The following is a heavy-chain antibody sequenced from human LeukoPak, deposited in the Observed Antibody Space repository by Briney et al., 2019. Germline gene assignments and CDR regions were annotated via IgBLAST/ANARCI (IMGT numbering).Heavy chain of an antibody. Sequence: GGSLRLSCAASGFTFSSYAMSWVRQAPGKGLEWVSAISGSGGSTCYADSVKGRFTISRDNSKNTLYLQMNSLRAEDTAVYYCAKDSFHYDFWSGHTPLDYWGQGTLVTVSS. CDR2: ISGSGGST. D-gene: IGHD3-3*01. J-gene: IGHJ4*02. V-gene: IGHV3-23*01. CDR1: GFTFSSYA. CDR3: AKDSFHYDFWSGHTPLDY.